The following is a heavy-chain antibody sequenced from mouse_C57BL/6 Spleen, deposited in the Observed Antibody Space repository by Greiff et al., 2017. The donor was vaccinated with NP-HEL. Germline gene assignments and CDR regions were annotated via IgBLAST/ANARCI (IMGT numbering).Heavy chain of an antibody. Sequence: QVQLKQSGAELVMPGASVKLSCKASGYTFTSYWMHWVKQRPGQGLEWIGEIDPSDSYTNYNQKFKGKSTLTVDKSSSTAYMQLSSLTSEDTAIYYCAPQLGYYAMDYWGQGTSVTVSS. V-gene: IGHV1-69*01. CDR1: GYTFTSYW. D-gene: IGHD4-1*02. CDR3: APQLGYYAMDY. CDR2: IDPSDSYT. J-gene: IGHJ4*01.